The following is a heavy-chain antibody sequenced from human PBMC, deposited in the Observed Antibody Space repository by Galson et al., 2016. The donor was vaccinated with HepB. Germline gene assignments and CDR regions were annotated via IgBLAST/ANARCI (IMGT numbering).Heavy chain of an antibody. Sequence: SLRLSCAASGFTLSKKWMSWVRQAPGKGLEWIGRIKSKIDGGTTEYAAPVKGRFSISRDDSKNTLYPQMNSLKTEDTAVYYCTAEFQTVRDFGAFDIWGQGTMVTVSS. CDR2: IKSKIDGGTT. V-gene: IGHV3-15*01. J-gene: IGHJ3*02. CDR1: GFTLSKKW. CDR3: TAEFQTVRDFGAFDI. D-gene: IGHD3-10*01.